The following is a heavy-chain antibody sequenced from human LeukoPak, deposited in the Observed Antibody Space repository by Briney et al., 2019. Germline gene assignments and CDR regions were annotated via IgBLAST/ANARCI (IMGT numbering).Heavy chain of an antibody. Sequence: GASPQISCRGSGSSFTSYLIGWGRHMPGEGLEWMGIIFSGDSDTRYSPSFQGQVTISADKSISPAYLQWSSLKASDTAMYYCARPCETPDYGDYYFDYWGQGTLVTVSS. CDR3: ARPCETPDYGDYYFDY. D-gene: IGHD4-17*01. CDR1: GSSFTSYL. J-gene: IGHJ4*02. CDR2: IFSGDSDT. V-gene: IGHV5-51*01.